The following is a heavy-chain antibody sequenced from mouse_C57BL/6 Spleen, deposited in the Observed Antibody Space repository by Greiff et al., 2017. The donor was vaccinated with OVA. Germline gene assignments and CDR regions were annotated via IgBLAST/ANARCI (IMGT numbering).Heavy chain of an antibody. D-gene: IGHD1-1*02. CDR3: ARTGGGHFDY. Sequence: QVQLQQPGAELVRPGTSVKLSCKASGYTFTSYWMHWVKQRPGQGLEWIGVIDPSDSYTNYHQKFKGKATLTVDTSSSTAYMQLSSLTSEDSAVYYCARTGGGHFDYWGQGTTLTVSS. CDR1: GYTFTSYW. CDR2: IDPSDSYT. V-gene: IGHV1-59*01. J-gene: IGHJ2*01.